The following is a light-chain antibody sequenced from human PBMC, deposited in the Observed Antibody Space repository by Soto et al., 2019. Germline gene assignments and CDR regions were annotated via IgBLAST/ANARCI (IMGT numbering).Light chain of an antibody. CDR3: QQYNTWHPLT. Sequence: EFVLTQSPDTLSVSPGERATLSCRASQSVSINLAWYQQKPGQAPRLLIYDASTRATGIPARFSGSGSGTEFTLTISSLPSKDFAVYYWQQYNTWHPLTFGGRSMV. V-gene: IGKV3D-15*01. CDR1: QSVSIN. J-gene: IGKJ4*01. CDR2: DAS.